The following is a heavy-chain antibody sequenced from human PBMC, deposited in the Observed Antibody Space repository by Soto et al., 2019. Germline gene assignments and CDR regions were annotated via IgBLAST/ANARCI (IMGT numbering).Heavy chain of an antibody. J-gene: IGHJ6*02. D-gene: IGHD2-15*01. Sequence: SETLSLTCTVSGGSISSSSYYWGWIRQPPGKGLEWNGSIYYSGSTYYNPSLKSRVTISVDTSKNQFSLKLSSVTAADTAVYYCARGGDIVVVVAATPPYYYGMDVWGQGTTVTVSS. CDR2: IYYSGST. CDR3: ARGGDIVVVVAATPPYYYGMDV. CDR1: GGSISSSSYY. V-gene: IGHV4-39*01.